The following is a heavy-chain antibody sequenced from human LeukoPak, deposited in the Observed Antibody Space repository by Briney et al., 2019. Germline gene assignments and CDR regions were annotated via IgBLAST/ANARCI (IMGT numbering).Heavy chain of an antibody. CDR1: GFTFSSYW. V-gene: IGHV3-74*01. CDR2: INNDGSGT. CDR3: VRGGESTWS. J-gene: IGHJ5*02. D-gene: IGHD2-15*01. Sequence: QSGRSLRLSCAASGFTFSSYWMHWVRQAPGKGPVWVSRINNDGSGTTYADSVKGRFTISRDDAKNTLYLQMNSLRAEDTAVYYCVRGGESTWSWGQGTLVTVSS.